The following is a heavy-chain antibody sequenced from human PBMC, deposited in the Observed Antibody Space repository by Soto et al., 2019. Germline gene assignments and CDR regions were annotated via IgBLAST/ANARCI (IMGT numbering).Heavy chain of an antibody. CDR2: IKQDGSEK. CDR3: ARDLGRTAAGYYYYYAMDV. D-gene: IGHD2-2*01. CDR1: GFTFSNYW. J-gene: IGHJ6*02. V-gene: IGHV3-7*01. Sequence: SGGSLRLSCAASGFTFSNYWMNWVRQAPGKGLEWVANIKQDGSEKYFVDSVKGRFTISRDNAKNSLYLQMNSLRAEDTAVYYCARDLGRTAAGYYYYYAMDVWGQGTTVTVSS.